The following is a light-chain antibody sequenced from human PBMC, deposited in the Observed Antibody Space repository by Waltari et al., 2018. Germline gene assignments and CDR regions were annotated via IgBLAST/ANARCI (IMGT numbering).Light chain of an antibody. J-gene: IGKJ3*01. CDR2: DAS. CDR1: QSVSIN. CDR3: QQRSSWPPRIS. Sequence: EVVLTQSPATLSLSPGDRATLSCSASQSVSINLAWYQQKPGQAPRLLIYDASNRATGIPARFSGSGSGTDFTLTISSLEPEDFAVYYCQQRSSWPPRISFGPGTKVNIK. V-gene: IGKV3-11*01.